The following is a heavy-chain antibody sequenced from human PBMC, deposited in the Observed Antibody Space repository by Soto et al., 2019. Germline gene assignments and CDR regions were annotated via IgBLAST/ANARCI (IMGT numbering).Heavy chain of an antibody. V-gene: IGHV3-21*06. CDR1: GFTLTTYT. J-gene: IGHJ4*02. CDR2: INGRSNYK. Sequence: EVHLVESGGGLVAPGGSLRLSCVASGFTLTTYTMNWVRQAPGTGLEWVSSINGRSNYKYYSDSVKGRFTISRDNIQNSLFLQMSRLGPEDTATYYCVREDGVVGVSSAFDSWGQGTLVTVSS. CDR3: VREDGVVGVSSAFDS. D-gene: IGHD1-26*01.